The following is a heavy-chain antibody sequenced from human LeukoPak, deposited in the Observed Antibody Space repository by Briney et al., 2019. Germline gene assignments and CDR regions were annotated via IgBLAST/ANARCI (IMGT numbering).Heavy chain of an antibody. J-gene: IGHJ4*02. V-gene: IGHV3-23*01. CDR1: GFTFSSYA. CDR2: ISGSGGST. Sequence: GGSLRLSCAASGFTFSSYAMSWVRQAPGKGLEWVSAISGSGGSTYYADSVKGRFTISRDNSKNTLYLQMNSLRAEDTAVYYCAKSSFSYSSSWNSFDYWGQGTLVTVSS. D-gene: IGHD6-13*01. CDR3: AKSSFSYSSSWNSFDY.